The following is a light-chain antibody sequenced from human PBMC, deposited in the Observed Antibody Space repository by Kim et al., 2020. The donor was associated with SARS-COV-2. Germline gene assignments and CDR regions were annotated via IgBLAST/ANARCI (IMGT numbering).Light chain of an antibody. Sequence: GQSLTRACSGRSSNLVGNTVHWYQQRPGTAPRLLIYSTTQRMSGVPDRLSGSKSGNSASLAISGLQSEDEAVYYCGTWDDSLNGPVFGAGTKVTVL. V-gene: IGLV1-44*01. J-gene: IGLJ3*02. CDR1: SSNLVGNT. CDR3: GTWDDSLNGPV. CDR2: STT.